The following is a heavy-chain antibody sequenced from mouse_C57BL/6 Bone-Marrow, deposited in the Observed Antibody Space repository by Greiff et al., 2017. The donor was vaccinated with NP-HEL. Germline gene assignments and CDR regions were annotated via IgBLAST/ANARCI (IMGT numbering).Heavy chain of an antibody. CDR1: GFTFSSYA. V-gene: IGHV5-4*01. J-gene: IGHJ3*01. Sequence: EVQRVESGGGLVKPGGSLKLSCAASGFTFSSYAMSWVRQTPEKRLEWVATISDGGSYTYYPDNVKGRFTISRDNAKNNLYLQMSHLKSEDTAMYYCARDSSYDGRLGFAYWGQGTLVTVSA. CDR2: ISDGGSYT. D-gene: IGHD2-3*01. CDR3: ARDSSYDGRLGFAY.